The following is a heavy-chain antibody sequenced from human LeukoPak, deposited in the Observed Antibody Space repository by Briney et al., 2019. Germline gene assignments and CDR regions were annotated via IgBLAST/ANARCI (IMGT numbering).Heavy chain of an antibody. D-gene: IGHD2-8*01. CDR1: GFTFSTCA. CDR2: ISGNGDST. J-gene: IGHJ5*02. Sequence: PGGSLRLSCAASGFTFSTCAMHWVRQAPGKGLEYVAAISGNGDSTYYANSVKGRLTISRDNSKNTLYLQMGSLRPEDMAVYYCAREVYAGNWFDPWGQGTLVTVSS. V-gene: IGHV3-64*01. CDR3: AREVYAGNWFDP.